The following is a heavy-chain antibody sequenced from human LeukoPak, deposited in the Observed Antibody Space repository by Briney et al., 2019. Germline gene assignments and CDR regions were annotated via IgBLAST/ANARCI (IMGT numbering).Heavy chain of an antibody. J-gene: IGHJ4*02. CDR1: GYTFTSYD. D-gene: IGHD4-17*01. CDR2: MNPHSGNT. V-gene: IGHV1-8*03. CDR3: ARGRPDYGEGIDY. Sequence: ASVKVSCKASGYTFTSYDINWVRQATGQGLEWMGWMNPHSGNTGYAQKFQGRVTITRNTAISTTYMELSSLRSEDTAVYFCARGRPDYGEGIDYWGQGTLVTVSS.